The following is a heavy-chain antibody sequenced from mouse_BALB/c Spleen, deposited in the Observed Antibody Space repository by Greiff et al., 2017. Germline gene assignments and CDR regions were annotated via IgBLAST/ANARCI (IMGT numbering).Heavy chain of an antibody. CDR2: INPYNDGT. J-gene: IGHJ4*01. V-gene: IGHV1-14*01. CDR1: GYTFTSYV. D-gene: IGHD3-1*01. Sequence: EVQVVESGPELVKPGASVKMSCKASGYTFTSYVMHWVKQKPGQGLEWIGYINPYNDGTKYNEKFKGKATLTSDKSSSTAYMELSSLTSEDSAVYYCAGSTRVLYYYAMDYWGQGTSVTVSS. CDR3: AGSTRVLYYYAMDY.